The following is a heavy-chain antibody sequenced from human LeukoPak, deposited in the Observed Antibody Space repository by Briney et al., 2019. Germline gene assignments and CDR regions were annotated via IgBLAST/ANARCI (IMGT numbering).Heavy chain of an antibody. CDR1: GFTFSSYE. J-gene: IGHJ6*03. CDR3: AKGYSGYEPHNWYGSSVEYHYYMDV. Sequence: GGSLRLSCAASGFTFSSYEMNWVRQAPGKGLEWVSYISSSGRTMYYADSVKGRFTISRDNSKNTLYLQMNSLRAEDTAVYYCAKGYSGYEPHNWYGSSVEYHYYMDVWGKGTTVTVSS. V-gene: IGHV3-48*03. D-gene: IGHD5-12*01. CDR2: ISSSGRTM.